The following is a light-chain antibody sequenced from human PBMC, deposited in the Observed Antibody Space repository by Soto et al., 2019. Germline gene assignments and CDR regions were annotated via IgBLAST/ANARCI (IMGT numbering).Light chain of an antibody. V-gene: IGLV1-51*01. CDR1: SSNIGNNY. CDR2: DSN. CDR3: GTWDSSLSAVV. J-gene: IGLJ2*01. Sequence: QSVLTQPPSVSAAPGQKVTISCSGSSSNIGNNYVSWYQQLPGTAPKLLIYDSNKRPSGIPDRFSGSKSGTPATLGITGLQTGDEADYYCGTWDSSLSAVVFGGGTKLTVL.